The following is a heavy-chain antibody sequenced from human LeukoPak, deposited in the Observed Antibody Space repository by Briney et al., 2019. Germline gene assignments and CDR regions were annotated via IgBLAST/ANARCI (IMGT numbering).Heavy chain of an antibody. J-gene: IGHJ4*02. CDR3: SRVQHSNGVEY. D-gene: IGHD4-11*01. V-gene: IGHV3-72*01. CDR1: GFTFSDYQ. CDR2: SNNKANSYTT. Sequence: GGSLRLSCVASGFTFSDYQMDWVRQAPGKGLEWVGRSNNKANSYTTQYAASVQGRFTISRDESKNSLYMEMNSLKIEDTAVYYCSRVQHSNGVEYWGQGTLVTVSS.